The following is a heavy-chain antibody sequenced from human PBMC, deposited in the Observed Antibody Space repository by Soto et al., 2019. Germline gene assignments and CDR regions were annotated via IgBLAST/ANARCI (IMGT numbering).Heavy chain of an antibody. D-gene: IGHD5-12*01. CDR2: ISGYSGKT. V-gene: IGHV1-18*01. CDR1: GYSFTSNG. Sequence: QVQLVQSGAEVKTPGASVKVSCKASGYSFTSNGVSWVRQAPGQGLEWMGWISGYSGKTHYAQKFQGRVTMTTDTATTTAYMELSSLTSDDTAVYYCARLSLSGAVNTYDYPKNYVDYCGRGTLVTVSS. J-gene: IGHJ4*02. CDR3: ARLSLSGAVNTYDYPKNYVDY.